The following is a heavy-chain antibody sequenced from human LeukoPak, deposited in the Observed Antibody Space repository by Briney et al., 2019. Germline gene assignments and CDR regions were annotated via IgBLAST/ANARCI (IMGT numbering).Heavy chain of an antibody. CDR2: IDTYSGKT. D-gene: IGHD6-13*01. Sequence: ASVKVSCTASGYTYTTDGISGVRQAPGQGLEWMGWIDTYSGKTNYAQKFQGRVTMTSDTSTSTAYMELRSLRSDDTAVYYCARDRGIAEADSFDPWGQETLVTVSS. V-gene: IGHV1-18*01. CDR3: ARDRGIAEADSFDP. J-gene: IGHJ5*02. CDR1: GYTYTTDG.